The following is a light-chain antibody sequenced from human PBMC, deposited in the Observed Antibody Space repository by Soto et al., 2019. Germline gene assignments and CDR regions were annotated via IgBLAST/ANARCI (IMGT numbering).Light chain of an antibody. J-gene: IGKJ1*01. CDR2: WAS. Sequence: DIVMTQSPGSLAVSLGERATFNCKSSQSVLYNSNNKTYLAWYQQKPGQPPKLLIYWASTRESGVPDRFSGSGSGTDFTLTISSLQAEDVAVYYCQQYYSTPRTFGQGTKVEIK. V-gene: IGKV4-1*01. CDR1: QSVLYNSNNKTY. CDR3: QQYYSTPRT.